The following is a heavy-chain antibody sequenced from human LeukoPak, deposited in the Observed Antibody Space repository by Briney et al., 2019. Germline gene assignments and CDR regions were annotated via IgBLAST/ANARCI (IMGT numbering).Heavy chain of an antibody. CDR3: LADVPSETYPFDY. D-gene: IGHD3-10*02. J-gene: IGHJ4*02. V-gene: IGHV3-23*01. CDR2: ISGSGGST. CDR1: GFTFSSYA. Sequence: QPGGSLRLSCAASGFTFSSYAMSWVRQAPGKGLEWVSAISGSGGSTYYADSVKGRFTISRDNSKNTLYLQMNSLRAEDTAVYYCLADVPSETYPFDYWGQGTLVTVSS.